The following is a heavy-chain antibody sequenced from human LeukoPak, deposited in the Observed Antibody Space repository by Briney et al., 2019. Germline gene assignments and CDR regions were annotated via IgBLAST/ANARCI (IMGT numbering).Heavy chain of an antibody. J-gene: IGHJ4*02. CDR1: GFTFSSHW. CDR3: TSRPSDVYYYGVFDF. Sequence: GGSLRLSCAASGFTFSSHWMSWVRQTPGKALEWVANIKQDGSEKYYVDSVKGRFTISRDNAKNSLYLQMNSLRVGDTAVYYCTSRPSDVYYYGVFDFWGQGALVTVSS. D-gene: IGHD3-22*01. V-gene: IGHV3-7*01. CDR2: IKQDGSEK.